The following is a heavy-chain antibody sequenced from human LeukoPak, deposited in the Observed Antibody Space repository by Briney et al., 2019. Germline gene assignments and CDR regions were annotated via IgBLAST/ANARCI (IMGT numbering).Heavy chain of an antibody. CDR1: GFTFTSSA. CDR2: IVVGSGNT. J-gene: IGHJ5*02. D-gene: IGHD6-13*01. V-gene: IGHV1-58*02. Sequence: SVKVSCKASGFTFTSSAMQWVRQARGQRLEWIGWIVVGSGNTNYAQKFQGRVTITADKSTSTAYMELSSLRSEDTAVYYCARADGSSWTFSPWGQGTLVTVSS. CDR3: ARADGSSWTFSP.